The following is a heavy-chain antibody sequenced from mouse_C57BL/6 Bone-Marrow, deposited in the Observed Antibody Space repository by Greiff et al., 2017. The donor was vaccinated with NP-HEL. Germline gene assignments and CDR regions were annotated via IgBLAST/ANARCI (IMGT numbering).Heavy chain of an antibody. J-gene: IGHJ2*01. V-gene: IGHV1-26*01. D-gene: IGHD2-3*01. CDR3: ARTPDGYQGDYFDY. Sequence: EVKLQQSGPELVKPGASVKISCKASGYTFTDYYMNWVKQSHGKSLEWIGDINPNNGGTSYNQKFKGKATLTVDKSSSTAYMELRSLTSEDSAVYYCARTPDGYQGDYFDYWGQGTTLTVSS. CDR2: INPNNGGT. CDR1: GYTFTDYY.